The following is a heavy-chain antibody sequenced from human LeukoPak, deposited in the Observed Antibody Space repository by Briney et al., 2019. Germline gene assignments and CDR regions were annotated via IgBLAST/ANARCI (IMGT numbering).Heavy chain of an antibody. CDR2: MNPKSGNT. D-gene: IGHD3-10*01. Sequence: ASVKVSCKAAGYTFSTYDISWVRQATGQGLEWMGWMNPKSGNTLYAQKFQGRVTMTRNTSISTAYMELSSVRSEDTAVCYCANWGRATMVRGLHFDYWGQGTLVTVSS. CDR1: GYTFSTYD. J-gene: IGHJ4*02. CDR3: ANWGRATMVRGLHFDY. V-gene: IGHV1-8*01.